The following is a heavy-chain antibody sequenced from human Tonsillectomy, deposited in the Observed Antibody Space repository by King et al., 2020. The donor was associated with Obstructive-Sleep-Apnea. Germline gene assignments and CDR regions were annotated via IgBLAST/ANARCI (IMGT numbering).Heavy chain of an antibody. CDR2: IYTSGST. D-gene: IGHD6-13*01. Sequence: QLQESGPGLVKPSETLSLTCTVSGGSISSYYWSWIRQPAGKGLEWIGRIYTSGSTNYNPSLKSRVTMSVDTSKNQFSLKLSSVTAADTAVYYCARGYSSSWSEYFQHWGKGTLVTVSS. J-gene: IGHJ1*01. CDR1: GGSISSYY. CDR3: ARGYSSSWSEYFQH. V-gene: IGHV4-4*07.